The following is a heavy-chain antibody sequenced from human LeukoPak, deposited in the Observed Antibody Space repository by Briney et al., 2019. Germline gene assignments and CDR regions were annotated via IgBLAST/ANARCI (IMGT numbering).Heavy chain of an antibody. Sequence: SVKVSCKASGYTFTGYYMHWVRQAPGQGLEWMGGIIPIFGTANYAQKFQGRVTITADESTSTAYMELSSLRSEDTAVYYCARVFVVVAATWWFDPWGQGTLVTVSS. D-gene: IGHD2-15*01. V-gene: IGHV1-69*13. J-gene: IGHJ5*02. CDR1: GYTFTGYY. CDR2: IIPIFGTA. CDR3: ARVFVVVAATWWFDP.